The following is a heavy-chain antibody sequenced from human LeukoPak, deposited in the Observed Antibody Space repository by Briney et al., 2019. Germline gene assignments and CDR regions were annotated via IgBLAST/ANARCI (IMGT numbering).Heavy chain of an antibody. Sequence: SETLSLTCAVYGGCFSGYYWSWIRQPPGKGLEWIGEINHSGSTNYNPSRKSRVTISVDTSKNQFSLKLSSVTAADTAVYYCARGADRIAVAGAPGHVYYFDYWGQGTLVTVSS. CDR2: INHSGST. CDR3: ARGADRIAVAGAPGHVYYFDY. V-gene: IGHV4-34*01. D-gene: IGHD6-19*01. CDR1: GGCFSGYY. J-gene: IGHJ4*02.